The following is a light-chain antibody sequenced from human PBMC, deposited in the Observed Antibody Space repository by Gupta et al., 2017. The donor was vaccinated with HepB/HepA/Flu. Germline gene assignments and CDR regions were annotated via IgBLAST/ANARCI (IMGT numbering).Light chain of an antibody. Sequence: SSQLTQDPAASVALGETVRITCQGDSLRSYYASWYQQKPGQAPILVIYGKNNRPSGIPDRFSGSSSGNTASLTITGAQAEDEADYYCNSRDSSGNHLRVFGTGTKVTVL. CDR2: GKN. J-gene: IGLJ1*01. V-gene: IGLV3-19*01. CDR3: NSRDSSGNHLRV. CDR1: SLRSYY.